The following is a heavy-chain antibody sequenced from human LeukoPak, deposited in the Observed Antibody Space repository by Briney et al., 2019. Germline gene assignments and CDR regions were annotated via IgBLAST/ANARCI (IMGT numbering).Heavy chain of an antibody. V-gene: IGHV1-8*01. CDR1: GYILTSYD. Sequence: ASVKVSCKASGYILTSYDINWVRQATGQGLEWMGWMNPNNGHTGYAQEFQGRVTMTRDTSISTAYMDLSSLRSDDTAVYYCVRVQSGSYARYGMGVWGQGTTVTVSS. CDR2: MNPNNGHT. CDR3: VRVQSGSYARYGMGV. J-gene: IGHJ6*02. D-gene: IGHD1-26*01.